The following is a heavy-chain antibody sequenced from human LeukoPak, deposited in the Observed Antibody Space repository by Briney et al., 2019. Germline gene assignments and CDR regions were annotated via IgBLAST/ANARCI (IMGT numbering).Heavy chain of an antibody. Sequence: GGSLRLSCAASGVSFSTYSMNWVRQAPGQGLEWLSYISSSSSPIYYADCVKGRFTISRDNAKNSLYLDMNSLRDEDTAVYYCATEDSGRFHWGQGTLVTVSS. D-gene: IGHD6-19*01. J-gene: IGHJ4*02. CDR1: GVSFSTYS. V-gene: IGHV3-48*02. CDR3: ATEDSGRFH. CDR2: ISSSSSPI.